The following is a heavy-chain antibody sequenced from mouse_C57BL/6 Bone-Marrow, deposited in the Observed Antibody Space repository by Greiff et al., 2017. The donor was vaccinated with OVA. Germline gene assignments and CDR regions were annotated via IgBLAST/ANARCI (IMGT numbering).Heavy chain of an antibody. Sequence: EVQGVESGEGLVKPGGSLKLSCAASGFTFSSYAMSWVRQTPEKRLEWVAYISSGGDYIYYADTVKGRFTISRDNARNTLYLQMSSLKSEDTAMYYCTREVYYGNTYYAMDYWGQGTSVTVSS. J-gene: IGHJ4*01. CDR2: ISSGGDYI. CDR1: GFTFSSYA. V-gene: IGHV5-9-1*02. CDR3: TREVYYGNTYYAMDY. D-gene: IGHD2-1*01.